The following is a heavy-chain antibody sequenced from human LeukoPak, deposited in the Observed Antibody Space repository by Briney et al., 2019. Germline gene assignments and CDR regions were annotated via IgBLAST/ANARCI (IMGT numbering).Heavy chain of an antibody. CDR3: ARGSIAAAGMGVWFDP. CDR2: INHSGST. D-gene: IGHD6-13*01. CDR1: GGSFSGYY. V-gene: IGHV4-34*01. Sequence: SETLSLTCAVYGGSFSGYYWSWIRQPPGKGLEWIGEINHSGSTNYNPSLKSRVTISVDTSKNQFSLKLSSVTAADTAVYYCARGSIAAAGMGVWFDPWGQGTLVTVSS. J-gene: IGHJ5*02.